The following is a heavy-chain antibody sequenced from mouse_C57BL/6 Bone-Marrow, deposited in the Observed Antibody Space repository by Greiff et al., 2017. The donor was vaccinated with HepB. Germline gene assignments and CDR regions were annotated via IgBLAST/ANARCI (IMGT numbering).Heavy chain of an antibody. D-gene: IGHD1-1*01. CDR2: SRNKANDYTT. V-gene: IGHV7-1*01. J-gene: IGHJ4*01. CDR1: GFTFSDFY. CDR3: ARDVYYYGKGAMDY. Sequence: EVKLVESGGGLVQSGRSLRLSCATSGFTFSDFYMEWVRQAPGKGLEWIAASRNKANDYTTEYSASVKGRFIVSRDTSQSILYLQMNALRAEDTAIYYCARDVYYYGKGAMDYWGQGTSVTVSS.